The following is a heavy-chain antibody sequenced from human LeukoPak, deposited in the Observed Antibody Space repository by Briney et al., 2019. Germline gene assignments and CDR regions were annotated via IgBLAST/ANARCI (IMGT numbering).Heavy chain of an antibody. D-gene: IGHD6-13*01. V-gene: IGHV4-39*01. CDR2: IYYSGST. CDR3: ARPVRTGYSSSYAAFDI. CDR1: GGSISSSSYY. Sequence: KPSETLSLTCTVSGGSISSSSYYWGWIRQPPGKGLEWIGSIYYSGSTYYNPSLKSRVTISVDTSKNQFSLKLSSVTAADTAVYYCARPVRTGYSSSYAAFDIWGQGTMVTVSS. J-gene: IGHJ3*02.